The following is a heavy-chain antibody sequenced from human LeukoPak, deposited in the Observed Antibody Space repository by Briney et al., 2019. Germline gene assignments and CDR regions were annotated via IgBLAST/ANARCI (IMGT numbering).Heavy chain of an antibody. J-gene: IGHJ6*03. CDR2: IYTTGST. Sequence: SETLSLTCTVSGGSISSYYWSWIRQPAGKGLEWIGRIYTTGSTNYNPSLKSRVTMSVNTSKNQLSLKLSSVTAADMAVYYCAREYSSGWYSAYYYYMDVWGKGTTVTISS. CDR1: GGSISSYY. CDR3: AREYSSGWYSAYYYYMDV. D-gene: IGHD6-19*01. V-gene: IGHV4-4*07.